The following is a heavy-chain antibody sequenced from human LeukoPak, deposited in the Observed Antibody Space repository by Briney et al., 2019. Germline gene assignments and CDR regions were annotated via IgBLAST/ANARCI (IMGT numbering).Heavy chain of an antibody. CDR2: ISYDGSNK. D-gene: IGHD3-3*01. Sequence: GGSLRLSCAASGFTFSSYGMHWARQAPGKGLEWVAVISYDGSNKYYADSVKGRFTISRDNSKNTLYLQMNSLRAEDTAVYYCAKDQCAQYYDFWSGYSLFCRGYGMDVWGQGTTVTVSS. J-gene: IGHJ6*02. CDR3: AKDQCAQYYDFWSGYSLFCRGYGMDV. V-gene: IGHV3-30*18. CDR1: GFTFSSYG.